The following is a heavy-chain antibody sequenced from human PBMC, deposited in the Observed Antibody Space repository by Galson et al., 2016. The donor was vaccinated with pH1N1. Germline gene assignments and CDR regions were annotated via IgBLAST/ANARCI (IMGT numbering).Heavy chain of an antibody. J-gene: IGHJ6*02. CDR2: ISYNGHDE. CDR1: GFTFSSYG. V-gene: IGHV3-30*03. CDR3: AREDWSYGDTYYNGMDV. D-gene: IGHD1-26*01. Sequence: SLRLSCAASGFTFSSYGMSWVRRAPGKGLEWVAFISYNGHDESYADSLKGRFTVSRDNSKNRLYLHMNSLRPEDTGLYYCAREDWSYGDTYYNGMDVWGQGTTVTVSS.